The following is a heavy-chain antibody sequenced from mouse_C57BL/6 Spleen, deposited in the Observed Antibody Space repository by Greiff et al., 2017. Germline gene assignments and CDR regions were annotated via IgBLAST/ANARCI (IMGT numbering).Heavy chain of an antibody. D-gene: IGHD2-5*01. CDR2: ISSGGSYT. CDR1: GFTFSSYG. CDR3: ARGAIVTRGYYFDY. J-gene: IGHJ2*01. Sequence: DVKLVESGGDLVKPGGSLKLSCAASGFTFSSYGMSWVRQTPDKRLEWVATISSGGSYTYYPDSVKGRFTISRDNAKNTLYLQMSSLKSEDTAMYYCARGAIVTRGYYFDYWGQGTTLTVSS. V-gene: IGHV5-6*02.